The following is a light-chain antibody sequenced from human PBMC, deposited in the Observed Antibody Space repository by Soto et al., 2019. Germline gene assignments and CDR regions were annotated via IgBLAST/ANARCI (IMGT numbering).Light chain of an antibody. CDR1: ESLSPHS. Sequence: IVLTQSPGTLSLSPGETATLSCRASESLSPHSIAWYQQNPGQAPRLLIYGPSGRATGIPDRISGSGSGTDFPLPIIRFETEDFAMYYCQQFHSSLRTFGQGNKLEV. CDR3: QQFHSSLRT. CDR2: GPS. V-gene: IGKV3-20*01. J-gene: IGKJ1*01.